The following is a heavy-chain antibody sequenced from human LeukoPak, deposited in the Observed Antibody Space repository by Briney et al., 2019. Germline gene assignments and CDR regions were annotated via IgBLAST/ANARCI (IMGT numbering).Heavy chain of an antibody. CDR1: GVSFSGYY. Sequence: SETLSLTCAVYGVSFSGYYWSWIRQPPGKGLEWIGEINHSGSTNYNPSLKSRVTISVDTSKNQFSLKLSSVTAADTAVYYCARGLGRQQLKTSYYYYGMDVWGKGTTVTVSS. D-gene: IGHD6-13*01. J-gene: IGHJ6*04. CDR2: INHSGST. V-gene: IGHV4-34*01. CDR3: ARGLGRQQLKTSYYYYGMDV.